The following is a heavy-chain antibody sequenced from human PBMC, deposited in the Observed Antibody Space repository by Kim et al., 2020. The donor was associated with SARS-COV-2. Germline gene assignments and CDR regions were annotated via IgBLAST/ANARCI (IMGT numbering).Heavy chain of an antibody. Sequence: SETLSLTCAVSGGSISSSNWWSWVRQPPGKGLEWIGEIYHSGSTNYNPSLKSRVTISVDKSKNQFSLKLSSVTAADTAVYYCASDLFSAQWLVRGWFDPWGQGTLVTVSS. CDR3: ASDLFSAQWLVRGWFDP. J-gene: IGHJ5*02. CDR2: IYHSGST. V-gene: IGHV4-4*02. CDR1: GGSISSSNW. D-gene: IGHD6-19*01.